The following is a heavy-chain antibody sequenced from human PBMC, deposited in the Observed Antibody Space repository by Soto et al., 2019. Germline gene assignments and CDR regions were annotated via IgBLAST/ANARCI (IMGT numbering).Heavy chain of an antibody. CDR3: AREDYDYVWGSYRYYFDY. CDR1: GYTFTSYG. J-gene: IGHJ4*02. D-gene: IGHD3-16*02. Sequence: QVQLVQSGAEVKKPGASVKVSCKASGYTFTSYGISWVRQAPGQGLEWMGWISAYNGNTNYAQKLQGRVTMTTDTSTSTAYMELRRLRSDDTAVYYCAREDYDYVWGSYRYYFDYWGQGTLVTVSS. V-gene: IGHV1-18*04. CDR2: ISAYNGNT.